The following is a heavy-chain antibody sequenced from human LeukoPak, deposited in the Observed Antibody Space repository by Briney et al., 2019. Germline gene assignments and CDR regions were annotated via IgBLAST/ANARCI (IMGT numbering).Heavy chain of an antibody. V-gene: IGHV3-30*03. CDR2: ISYDGSNK. CDR1: GFTFSSYW. Sequence: SGGSLRLSCAASGFTFSSYWMSWVRQAPGKGLGWVAVISYDGSNKYYADSVRGRFTISRDNSKNTLYLQMNSLRAEDTAVYYCASAGDFDYWGQGTLVTVSA. D-gene: IGHD3-10*01. CDR3: ASAGDFDY. J-gene: IGHJ4*02.